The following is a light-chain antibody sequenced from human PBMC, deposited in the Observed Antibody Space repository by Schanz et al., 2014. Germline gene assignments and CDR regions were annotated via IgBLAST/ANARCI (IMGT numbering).Light chain of an antibody. CDR1: SSNIGAGYD. V-gene: IGLV1-40*01. CDR3: SSYTSSSTRWV. CDR2: GNS. J-gene: IGLJ3*02. Sequence: QSVLTQPPSVSRAPGQRVTISCTGSSSNIGAGYDVHWYQQLPGTAPKLLIYGNSNRPSGVPDRFSGSKSGTSASLAITGLQAEDEADYYCSSYTSSSTRWVFGGGTKLTVL.